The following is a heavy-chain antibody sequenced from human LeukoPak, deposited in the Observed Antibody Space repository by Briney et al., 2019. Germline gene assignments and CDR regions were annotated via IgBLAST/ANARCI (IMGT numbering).Heavy chain of an antibody. CDR2: ISWNGGAA. V-gene: IGHV3-20*04. D-gene: IGHD3-22*01. CDR3: ARSITMMNL. Sequence: PGGSLRLSCAASGFTFSSYEMNWVRQAPGKWLEWVSGISWNGGAAVYAASGKGRFTISRDNAKNSLYLQMNTLRAEDTALYYCARSITMMNLWGQGTLVTVSS. CDR1: GFTFSSYE. J-gene: IGHJ4*02.